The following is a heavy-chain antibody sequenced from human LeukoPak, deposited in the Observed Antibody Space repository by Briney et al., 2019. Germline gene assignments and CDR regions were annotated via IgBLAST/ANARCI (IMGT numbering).Heavy chain of an antibody. CDR2: INQDGSEE. D-gene: IGHD5-12*01. V-gene: IGHV3-7*01. CDR1: GFTFSNYW. Sequence: PGGSLRLSCAAAGFTFSNYWMTWVRQAPGKGLGWVANINQDGSEEYYMDSVKARFTISRDNAKDSLSLQMNSLRAEDTAVYYCVRDGGVSGYDLLDYWGQGTLVTVSS. J-gene: IGHJ4*02. CDR3: VRDGGVSGYDLLDY.